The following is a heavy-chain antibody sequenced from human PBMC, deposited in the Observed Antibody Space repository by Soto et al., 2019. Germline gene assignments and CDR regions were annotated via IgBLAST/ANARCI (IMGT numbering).Heavy chain of an antibody. CDR1: GGSISSYY. Sequence: QVQLQESGPGLVKPSETLSLTCTVSGGSISSYYWSWIRQPPGKGLEWIGYFYYSGSTNYNPSLKSRVTISVDTSTNQFSLRLSSVTAADTAVYYCARLSSVSVFDYWGQGTLLTVSS. J-gene: IGHJ4*02. CDR2: FYYSGST. D-gene: IGHD3-22*01. CDR3: ARLSSVSVFDY. V-gene: IGHV4-59*01.